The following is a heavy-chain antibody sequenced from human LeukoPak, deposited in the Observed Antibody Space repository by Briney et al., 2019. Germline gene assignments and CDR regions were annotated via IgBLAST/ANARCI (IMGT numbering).Heavy chain of an antibody. J-gene: IGHJ4*02. CDR1: GYTLRSYG. D-gene: IGHD2-2*01. V-gene: IGHV1-2*02. CDR3: ASSSGDCSSTSCYEGFDY. CDR2: INPNSGGT. Sequence: ASVKVSCKASGYTLRSYGITWVRQAPGQGLEWMGWINPNSGGTNYAQKFQGRVTMTRDTSISTAYMELSRLRSDDTAVYYCASSSGDCSSTSCYEGFDYWGQGTLVTVSS.